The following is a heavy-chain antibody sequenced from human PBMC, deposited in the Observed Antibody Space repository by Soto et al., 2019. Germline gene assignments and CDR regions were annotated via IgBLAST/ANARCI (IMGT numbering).Heavy chain of an antibody. CDR3: ARWGGDFWNEI. D-gene: IGHD3-3*01. CDR2: IIPIFTRT. V-gene: IGHV1-69*13. Sequence: SVKVSCKASGGTFSTSSFVWVRQGPGQGLEWMGGIIPIFTRTNFAQKFQGRVTFSADESTRTTYMELRSLTSEDTAVYSCARWGGDFWNEIWGQGTLVTVSS. J-gene: IGHJ4*02. CDR1: GGTFSTSS.